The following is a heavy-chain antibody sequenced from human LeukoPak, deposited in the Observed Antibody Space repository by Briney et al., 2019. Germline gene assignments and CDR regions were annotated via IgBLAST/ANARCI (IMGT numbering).Heavy chain of an antibody. J-gene: IGHJ4*02. CDR2: IYYSGST. Sequence: PSETLSLTCTVSGGSISSSSYYWGWVRQPPGKGLEWIGSIYYSGSTYYNPSLKSRVTISVDTSKNQFSLKLSSVTAADTAVYYCARQGGYYYDSSGYDHFDYWGQGTLVTVSS. V-gene: IGHV4-39*01. D-gene: IGHD3-22*01. CDR3: ARQGGYYYDSSGYDHFDY. CDR1: GGSISSSSYY.